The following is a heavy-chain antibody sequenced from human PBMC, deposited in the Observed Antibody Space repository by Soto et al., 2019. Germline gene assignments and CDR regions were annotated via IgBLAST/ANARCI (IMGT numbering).Heavy chain of an antibody. Sequence: HVQLVESGGGLVKPGGSLRLSCAASGFNISNYYMSWMRQAPGKGLEWTSYISSRGSVMYYADSVKGRFTISRDNSKNSLYLQMSSLRVEDTAVYYCASQLGSHDAFEVWGHGTLVTVSS. CDR1: GFNISNYY. D-gene: IGHD1-26*01. J-gene: IGHJ3*01. V-gene: IGHV3-11*01. CDR2: ISSRGSVM. CDR3: ASQLGSHDAFEV.